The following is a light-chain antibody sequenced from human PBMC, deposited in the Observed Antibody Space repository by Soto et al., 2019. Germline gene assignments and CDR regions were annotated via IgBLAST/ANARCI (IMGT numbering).Light chain of an antibody. CDR2: KNN. Sequence: QSVLTQPPSVSGAPGQRVPISCSGSSSNIGNNYVSWYQQLPGTAPKLLIYKNNKLPSGIPDRFSGSKSGTSATLAITGLQTEDEADYYCGTWDSSLSACVFGGGTKLTVL. CDR3: GTWDSSLSACV. CDR1: SSNIGNNY. V-gene: IGLV1-51*02. J-gene: IGLJ2*01.